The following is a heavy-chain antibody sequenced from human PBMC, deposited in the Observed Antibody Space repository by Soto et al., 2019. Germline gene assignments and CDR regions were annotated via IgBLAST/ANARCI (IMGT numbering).Heavy chain of an antibody. Sequence: EVQLLESGGGLVQPGRSLRLSCAASGFTFDDYAMHWVRQAPGKGLEWVSGISWNSGNIDYADSVKGRFTISRDNAKNSLYLQMNSLRAEDTALYYCAKDHLAVAGMGGFDYWGQGTLVTVSS. CDR1: GFTFDDYA. CDR2: ISWNSGNI. CDR3: AKDHLAVAGMGGFDY. D-gene: IGHD6-19*01. V-gene: IGHV3-9*01. J-gene: IGHJ4*02.